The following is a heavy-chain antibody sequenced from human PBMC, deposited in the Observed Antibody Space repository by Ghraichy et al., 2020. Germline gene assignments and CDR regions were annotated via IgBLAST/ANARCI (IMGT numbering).Heavy chain of an antibody. CDR2: ITGSGSTT. J-gene: IGHJ4*02. CDR1: GFTFSTFP. V-gene: IGHV3-23*01. CDR3: EPIGGWGSGWYGVEC. Sequence: GGSLRLSCAASGFTFSTFPMSWVRQVPGQGLEWVSGITGSGSTTYYADSVKGRFTISRDNSKNTLSLQMYSLRAEDTAVYYCEPIGGWGSGWYGVECWGQGTLVTVSS. D-gene: IGHD6-19*01.